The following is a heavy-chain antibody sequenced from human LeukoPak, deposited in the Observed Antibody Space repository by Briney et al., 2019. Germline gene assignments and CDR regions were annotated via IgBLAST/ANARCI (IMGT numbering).Heavy chain of an antibody. D-gene: IGHD5-12*01. J-gene: IGHJ3*02. V-gene: IGHV3-23*01. CDR2: ISGSGGST. CDR1: GFTFSSYA. Sequence: GGSLRLSCAASGFTFSSYAMSWVRQAPGKGLEWVSAISGSGGSTYYADSVKGRFTISRDNSKNTLYLQMNSLRAEDTAVYYCASRPVATTWPRSNENAYDIWGQGTMVTVSS. CDR3: ASRPVATTWPRSNENAYDI.